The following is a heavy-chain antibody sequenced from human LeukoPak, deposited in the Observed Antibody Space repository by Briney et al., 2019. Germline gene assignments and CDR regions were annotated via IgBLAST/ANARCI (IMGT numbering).Heavy chain of an antibody. CDR2: INHSGST. D-gene: IGHD6-19*01. Sequence: PSETLSLTCAVYGGSFSGYYWSWIRQPPGKGLEWIGEINHSGSTNYNPSLKSRVTISVDTSKNQFSLKLSSVTAADTAVYYCARESIAVVYFDYWGQGTLVTVSS. J-gene: IGHJ4*02. V-gene: IGHV4-34*01. CDR1: GGSFSGYY. CDR3: ARESIAVVYFDY.